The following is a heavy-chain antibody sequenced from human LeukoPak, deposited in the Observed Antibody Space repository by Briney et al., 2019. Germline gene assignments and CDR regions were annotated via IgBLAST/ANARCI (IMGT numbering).Heavy chain of an antibody. V-gene: IGHV1-24*01. Sequence: GASVKVSCKVSGYTLTELSMHWVRQAPGKGLEWMGGFDPEDGETIYAQKLQGRVTMTTDTSTSTAYMELRSLRSDDTAVYYCARDGDFWSGYHRGIDYWGQGTLVTVSS. CDR2: FDPEDGET. CDR1: GYTLTELS. CDR3: ARDGDFWSGYHRGIDY. J-gene: IGHJ4*02. D-gene: IGHD3-3*01.